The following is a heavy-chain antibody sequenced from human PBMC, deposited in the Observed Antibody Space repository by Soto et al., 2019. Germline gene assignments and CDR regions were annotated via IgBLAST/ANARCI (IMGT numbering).Heavy chain of an antibody. J-gene: IGHJ5*02. CDR2: IYHTGNA. CDR1: GDSISNSRFY. Sequence: PSETLSLTCIVSGDSISNSRFYWAWIRQPPGEGLEWIGSIYHTGNAYYNPSLKSRVTIFVDTSKNQFSLKLTSVTAADTALYYCARDYFDSSDYTTNWFDPWGQGALVTVS. D-gene: IGHD3-22*01. V-gene: IGHV4-39*01. CDR3: ARDYFDSSDYTTNWFDP.